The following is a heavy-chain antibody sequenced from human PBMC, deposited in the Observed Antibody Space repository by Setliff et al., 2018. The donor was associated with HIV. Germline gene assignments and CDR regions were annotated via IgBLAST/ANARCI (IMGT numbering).Heavy chain of an antibody. Sequence: TLSLTCPVSGPSINIHYWSWIRQSPGKAFEWIGYIYSTGSTNYNPSLQSRVTIPMVASRNQFSLKVTSVTAADAAVYYCAKGAGFYGDYTFDHWGQGRQVTVSS. CDR1: GPSINIHY. CDR3: AKGAGFYGDYTFDH. CDR2: IYSTGST. J-gene: IGHJ4*02. D-gene: IGHD4-17*01. V-gene: IGHV4-59*11.